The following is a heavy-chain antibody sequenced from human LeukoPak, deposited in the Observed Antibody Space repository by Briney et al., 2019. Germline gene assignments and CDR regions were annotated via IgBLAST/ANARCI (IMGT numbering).Heavy chain of an antibody. D-gene: IGHD4-17*01. V-gene: IGHV4-34*01. CDR2: INHGGTT. Sequence: SETLSLTCAVYGGSFCNYYWSWIRQPPGKGLEWIGEINHGGTTKHNPSLKSRVTISVDTSKKQFSLKLISVTAADTSVYYCARARSDYGRSFDYWGQGTLVTVSS. J-gene: IGHJ4*02. CDR1: GGSFCNYY. CDR3: ARARSDYGRSFDY.